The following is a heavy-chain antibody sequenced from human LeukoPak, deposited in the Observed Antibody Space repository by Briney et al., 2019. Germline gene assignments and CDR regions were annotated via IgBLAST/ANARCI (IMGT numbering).Heavy chain of an antibody. D-gene: IGHD3-10*01. J-gene: IGHJ6*02. Sequence: GGSLSLSCAASGFTFSSYAMSWVRQAPGKGLEWVSAISGSGGSTYYADSVKGRFTISRDNSKNTLYLQMNSLRAEDTAVYYCAKDVVVRGVRCYGLDVWGQGTTVTVSS. CDR3: AKDVVVRGVRCYGLDV. CDR1: GFTFSSYA. V-gene: IGHV3-23*01. CDR2: ISGSGGST.